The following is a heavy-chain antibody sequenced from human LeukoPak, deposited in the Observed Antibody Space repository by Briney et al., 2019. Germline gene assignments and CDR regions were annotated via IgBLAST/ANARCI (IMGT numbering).Heavy chain of an antibody. J-gene: IGHJ4*02. V-gene: IGHV4-39*01. CDR2: IYYRGST. CDR1: GGSISSSRKY. CDR3: AGGLQWLAHDC. Sequence: SETLSLTCTVSGGSISSSRKYWGWIRQPPGKGLEWIGSIYYRGSTYYNPSLKSRVTISVDTSKNQFSLKLSSLTAADTAMYYCAGGLQWLAHDCWGQGTLVTVSS. D-gene: IGHD6-19*01.